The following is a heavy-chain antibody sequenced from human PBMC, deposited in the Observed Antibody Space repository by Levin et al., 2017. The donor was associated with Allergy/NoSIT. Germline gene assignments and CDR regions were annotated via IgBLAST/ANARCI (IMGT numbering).Heavy chain of an antibody. CDR2: LRSIRHGGTS. CDR3: TRDIAARHWFDP. Sequence: GGSLRLSCSAAGFTFGDYAMSWFRQAPGKGLEWVAFLRSIRHGGTSEYAASVKGRFIISRDDSKSIAYLQMNSLKIEDTAVYYCTRDIAARHWFDPWGQGTQVTVSS. V-gene: IGHV3-49*03. J-gene: IGHJ5*02. CDR1: GFTFGDYA. D-gene: IGHD6-6*01.